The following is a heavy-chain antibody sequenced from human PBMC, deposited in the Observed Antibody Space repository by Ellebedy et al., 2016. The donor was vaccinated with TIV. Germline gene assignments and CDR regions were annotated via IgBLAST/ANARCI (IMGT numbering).Heavy chain of an antibody. CDR3: ARAVIGKEDFDY. D-gene: IGHD3-10*01. J-gene: IGHJ4*02. Sequence: GESLKISCAASGFTFTSYAMTWLRPAPGKGLEWVSTASDSGGRTYYADSVKGRFTISRDNSKNTLYLQMNSLTTEDTAVYYCARAVIGKEDFDYWGQGSLVSVSS. CDR2: ASDSGGRT. V-gene: IGHV3-23*01. CDR1: GFTFTSYA.